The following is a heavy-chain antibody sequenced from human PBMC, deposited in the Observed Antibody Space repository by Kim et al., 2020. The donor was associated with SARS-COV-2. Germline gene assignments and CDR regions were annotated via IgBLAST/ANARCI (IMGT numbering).Heavy chain of an antibody. CDR1: GYTFTSYA. Sequence: ASVKVSCKASGYTFTSYAMHWVRQAPGQRLEWMGWINAGNGNTKYSQKFQGRVTITRDTSASTAYMELSSLRSEDTAVYYCARPFGELLGFDYWGQGTLVTVSS. V-gene: IGHV1-3*01. D-gene: IGHD3-10*01. J-gene: IGHJ4*02. CDR3: ARPFGELLGFDY. CDR2: INAGNGNT.